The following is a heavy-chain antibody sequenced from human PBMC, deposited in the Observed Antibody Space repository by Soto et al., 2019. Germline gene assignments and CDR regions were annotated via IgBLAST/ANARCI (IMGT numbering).Heavy chain of an antibody. D-gene: IGHD4-17*01. Sequence: GGSLRLSCAASGFTLSSYAMSWFRQAPGKGLEWVSTFSGTGGYTYYADSVKGRFTISRDDSKSTLFLHMNSLRAADTAVYYCARGQRALITYGPFDPWGQGTLVAVSS. V-gene: IGHV3-23*01. J-gene: IGHJ5*02. CDR1: GFTLSSYA. CDR3: ARGQRALITYGPFDP. CDR2: FSGTGGYT.